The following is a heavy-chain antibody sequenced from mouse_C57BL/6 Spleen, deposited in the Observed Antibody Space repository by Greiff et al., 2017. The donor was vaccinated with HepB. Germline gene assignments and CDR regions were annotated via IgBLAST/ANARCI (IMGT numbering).Heavy chain of an antibody. CDR3: ARVGNYPDY. CDR2: IDPSDSYT. D-gene: IGHD2-14*01. V-gene: IGHV1-50*01. CDR1: GYTFTSYW. J-gene: IGHJ2*01. Sequence: VQLQQPGAELVKPGASVKLSCKASGYTFTSYWMQWVKQRPGQGLEWIGEIDPSDSYTNYNQKFKGKATLTVDTSSSTAYMQLSSLTSEDSAVYYCARVGNYPDYWGQGTTLTVSS.